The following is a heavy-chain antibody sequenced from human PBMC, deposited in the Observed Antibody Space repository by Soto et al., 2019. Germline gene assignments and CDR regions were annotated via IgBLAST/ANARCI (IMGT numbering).Heavy chain of an antibody. Sequence: PGGSLRLSCVVSVFTFSTYDMHWVRQVTGKGLEWVSLIGTAGDTYYPDSVKGRFTISRENAKKSLYLQMNSLRVGDTAVYYCVRDGGYYGMDVWSQGTTVTVSS. D-gene: IGHD3-16*01. CDR1: VFTFSTYD. V-gene: IGHV3-13*01. CDR3: VRDGGYYGMDV. CDR2: IGTAGDT. J-gene: IGHJ6*02.